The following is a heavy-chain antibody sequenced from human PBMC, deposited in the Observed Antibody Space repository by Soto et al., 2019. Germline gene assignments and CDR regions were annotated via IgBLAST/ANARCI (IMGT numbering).Heavy chain of an antibody. CDR3: ARGRYGDY. J-gene: IGHJ4*02. Sequence: QVHRVQSGAEVKKPGASVKVSCKGSGYAFTTYGITWVRQAPGQGLEWMGWISAHNGNTNYAQKLQGRVTVTRDTSTSTAYMELRSLRSDDTAGYYCARGRYGDYWGQGALVTVSS. CDR2: ISAHNGNT. V-gene: IGHV1-18*01. CDR1: GYAFTTYG. D-gene: IGHD1-1*01.